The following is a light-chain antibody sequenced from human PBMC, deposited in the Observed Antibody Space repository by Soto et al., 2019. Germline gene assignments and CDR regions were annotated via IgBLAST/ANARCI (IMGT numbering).Light chain of an antibody. J-gene: IGKJ2*01. Sequence: EIVLTQSPGTLSLSPGERATLSCRASQSVSSSYLAWYQQKAGQAPRLLIYDASSRATGIPDRFSGSGSGTDFTLTISTLEPEDFAVYFCPQYGSSPYTFGQGTKLEIK. CDR2: DAS. CDR3: PQYGSSPYT. CDR1: QSVSSSY. V-gene: IGKV3-20*01.